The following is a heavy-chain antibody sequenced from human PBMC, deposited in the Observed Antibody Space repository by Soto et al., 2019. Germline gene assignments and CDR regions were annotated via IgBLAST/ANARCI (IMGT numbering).Heavy chain of an antibody. CDR1: GGSISSGNW. CDR3: ATYDYLWGSYRYFDN. Sequence: LSLTCAVSGGSISSGNWWSWVRQPPGKGLEWIGEIYHSGSTNYNPSLKSRVTISVDKSKNQLSLKLSSVTAADTAVYYCATYDYLWGSYRYFDNWGQGTLVTVSS. CDR2: IYHSGST. D-gene: IGHD3-16*02. V-gene: IGHV4-4*02. J-gene: IGHJ4*02.